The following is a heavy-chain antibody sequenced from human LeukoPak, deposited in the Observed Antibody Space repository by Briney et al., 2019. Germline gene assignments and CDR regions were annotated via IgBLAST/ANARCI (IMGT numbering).Heavy chain of an antibody. CDR3: ARLYGPDAFDI. J-gene: IGHJ3*02. CDR1: GFTVSSNY. D-gene: IGHD4-17*01. Sequence: GTSLRLSCAASGFTVSSNYMSWVRQAPGKGLEWVSVIYSGGSTSCADSVKGRFTIFRDSSKNTLFLQMNSLRAEDTAVYYCARLYGPDAFDIWGQGTMVTVSS. V-gene: IGHV3-66*01. CDR2: IYSGGST.